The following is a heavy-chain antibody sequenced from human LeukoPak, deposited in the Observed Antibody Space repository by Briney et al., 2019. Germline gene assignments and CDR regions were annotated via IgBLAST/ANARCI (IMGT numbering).Heavy chain of an antibody. CDR2: IIPILGIA. Sequence: ASVKVSCKASGGTFSSYAISWVRQAPGQGLEWMGRIIPILGIANHAQKFQGRVTITADKSTSTAYMELSSLRSEDTAVYYCARDRARLDGSGSPWGQGTLVTVSS. CDR1: GGTFSSYA. D-gene: IGHD3-10*01. CDR3: ARDRARLDGSGSP. J-gene: IGHJ5*02. V-gene: IGHV1-69*04.